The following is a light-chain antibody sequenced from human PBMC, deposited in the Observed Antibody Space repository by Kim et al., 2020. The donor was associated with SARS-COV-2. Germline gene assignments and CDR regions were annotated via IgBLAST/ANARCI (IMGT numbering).Light chain of an antibody. J-gene: IGKJ5*01. V-gene: IGKV3-11*01. Sequence: SLHPEVRAPLSCRASQSVGNYLAWYQQKPGQAPRLLIYDASNRATGIPARFSGSGSGTDFTLTVSSLEPEDFAVYYCQQRSFLITFGQGTRLEIK. CDR1: QSVGNY. CDR2: DAS. CDR3: QQRSFLIT.